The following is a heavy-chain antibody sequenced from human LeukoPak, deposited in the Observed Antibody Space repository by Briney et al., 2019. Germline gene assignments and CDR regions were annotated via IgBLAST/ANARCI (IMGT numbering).Heavy chain of an antibody. CDR2: INIDGSQR. J-gene: IGHJ4*02. V-gene: IGHV3-7*03. CDR3: ARDPGWGALDY. Sequence: GGSLRLSCAASGFSFSSTWMTWVRQTPGKGLELVSNINIDGSQRYHAYSVEGRFTISRDNVKNTLYLQMNSLRVEDTAVYYCARDPGWGALDYWGQGALVIVSS. CDR1: GFSFSSTW. D-gene: IGHD3-16*01.